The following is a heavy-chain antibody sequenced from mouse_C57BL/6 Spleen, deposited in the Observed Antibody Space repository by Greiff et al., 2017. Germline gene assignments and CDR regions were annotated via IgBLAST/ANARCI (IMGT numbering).Heavy chain of an antibody. CDR3: ARVLRGFAY. J-gene: IGHJ3*01. D-gene: IGHD1-1*01. CDR2: ISDGGSYT. V-gene: IGHV5-4*03. CDR1: GFTFSSYA. Sequence: EVKVVESGGGLVKPGGSLKLSCAASGFTFSSYAMSWVRQTPEKRLEWVATISDGGSYTYYPDNVKGRFTISRDNAKNNLYLQMSHLKSEDTAMYYCARVLRGFAYWGQGTLVTVSA.